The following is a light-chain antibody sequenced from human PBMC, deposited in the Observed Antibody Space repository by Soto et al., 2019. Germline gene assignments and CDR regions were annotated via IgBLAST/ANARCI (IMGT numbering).Light chain of an antibody. CDR3: QQYNNWPPIT. J-gene: IGKJ5*01. Sequence: EIVMTQAPATLSVSPGERATPSCRASQSVSSNLAWYQQKPGQAPRLLIYGAPSRATGIPARSSGSRSGTEFTLTISSLQSEDFAVYYGQQYNNWPPITVGPGTRREIK. CDR2: GAP. V-gene: IGKV3-15*01. CDR1: QSVSSN.